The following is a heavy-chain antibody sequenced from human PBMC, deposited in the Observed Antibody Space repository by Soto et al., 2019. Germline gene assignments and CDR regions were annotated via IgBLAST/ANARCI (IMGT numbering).Heavy chain of an antibody. CDR3: ARGGAYCSSTSCYGGNWFDP. Sequence: QVQLQESGPGLVKPSQTLSLTCTVSGGSISSGGYYWSWIRQHPGKGLEWIGYIYYSGSTYYNPSLKSRVTISVDTSKNQFSQKLSAVTAADTAVYYCARGGAYCSSTSCYGGNWFDPWGQGTLVTVSS. CDR2: IYYSGST. V-gene: IGHV4-31*03. D-gene: IGHD2-2*01. CDR1: GGSISSGGYY. J-gene: IGHJ5*02.